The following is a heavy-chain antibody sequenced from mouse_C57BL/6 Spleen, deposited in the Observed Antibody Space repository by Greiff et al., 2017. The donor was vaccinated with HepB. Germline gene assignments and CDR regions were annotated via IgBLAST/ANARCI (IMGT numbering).Heavy chain of an antibody. J-gene: IGHJ2*01. D-gene: IGHD4-1*01. CDR3: ARRTGTVGDFDY. V-gene: IGHV1-80*01. CDR1: GYAFSSYW. Sequence: VQLQQSGAELVKPGASVKISCKASGYAFSSYWMNWVKQRPGKGLEWIGQIYPGDGDTNYNGKFKGKATLTADKSSSTAYMQLSSLTSEDSAFYFCARRTGTVGDFDYWGQGTTLTVSS. CDR2: IYPGDGDT.